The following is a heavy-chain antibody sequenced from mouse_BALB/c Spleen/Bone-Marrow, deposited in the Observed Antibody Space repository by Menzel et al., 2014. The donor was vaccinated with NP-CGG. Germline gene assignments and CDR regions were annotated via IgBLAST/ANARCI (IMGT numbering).Heavy chain of an antibody. CDR1: GDSIASGY. J-gene: IGHJ4*01. CDR2: ISYSGST. D-gene: IGHD3-1*01. CDR3: SRSGSSGYHYYAMDY. V-gene: IGHV3-8*02. Sequence: DVKLQESGPSLVKPSQTLSLPCSVTGDSIASGYWNWIRKFPGNKLEYMGYISYSGSTYYNPSLKSRISITRDTSKNLYYLQLNSVTTKDTATHYCSRSGSSGYHYYAMDYWGQGTSVTVSS.